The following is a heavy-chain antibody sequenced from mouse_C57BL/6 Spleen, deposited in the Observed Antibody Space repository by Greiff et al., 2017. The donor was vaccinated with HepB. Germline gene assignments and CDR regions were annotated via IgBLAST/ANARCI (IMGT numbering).Heavy chain of an antibody. CDR3: ASSGYGSSGFAY. CDR2: INPSNGGT. J-gene: IGHJ3*01. Sequence: QVQLQQSGTDLVKPGASVKLSCTASGYTFTSYWVHWVKQMPGQGLEWMGMINPSNGGTNYDEKFKSKAIRTVDKSSSTAYMQLSSLTAEDAAFYCCASSGYGSSGFAYWGQGTLVTVSA. CDR1: GYTFTSYW. V-gene: IGHV1-53*01. D-gene: IGHD1-1*01.